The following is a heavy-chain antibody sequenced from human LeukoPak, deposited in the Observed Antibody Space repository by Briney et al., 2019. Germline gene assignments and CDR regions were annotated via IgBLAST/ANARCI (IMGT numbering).Heavy chain of an antibody. CDR3: ARSPDTSGYYPQFDY. V-gene: IGHV4-59*11. CDR2: IYNSGST. CDR1: GASISSHY. J-gene: IGHJ4*02. D-gene: IGHD3-22*01. Sequence: SETLSLTCTVSGASISSHYWSWIRQPPGKGLEWIGYIYNSGSTNYNPSLKSRVTISVDTSKTQFSLKLTSVTAVDTAVYYCARSPDTSGYYPQFDYWGQGTLVSVSS.